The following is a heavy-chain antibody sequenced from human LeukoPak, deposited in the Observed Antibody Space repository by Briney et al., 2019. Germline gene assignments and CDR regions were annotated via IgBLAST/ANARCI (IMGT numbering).Heavy chain of an antibody. Sequence: SSETLSLTCTVSGYSISSGYYWGWIRQPPGKGLEWIGSIYHSGSTYYNPSLKSRVTISVDTSKNQFSLKLSSVTAADTAVYYCASGITIFGVVAFDYWGQGTLVTVSS. D-gene: IGHD3-3*01. J-gene: IGHJ4*02. V-gene: IGHV4-38-2*02. CDR3: ASGITIFGVVAFDY. CDR1: GYSISSGYY. CDR2: IYHSGST.